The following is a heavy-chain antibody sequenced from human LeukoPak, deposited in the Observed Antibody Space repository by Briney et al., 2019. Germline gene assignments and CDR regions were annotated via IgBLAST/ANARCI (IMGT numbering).Heavy chain of an antibody. J-gene: IGHJ3*02. Sequence: SETLSLTCTVSGGSTSSYYWSWIRQPPGKGLEWIGYIYYSGSTNYNPSLKSRVTISVDTSKNQFSLKLSSVTAADTAVYYCARSEMATIVGAFDIWGQGTMVTVSS. V-gene: IGHV4-59*08. CDR2: IYYSGST. CDR1: GGSTSSYY. D-gene: IGHD5-24*01. CDR3: ARSEMATIVGAFDI.